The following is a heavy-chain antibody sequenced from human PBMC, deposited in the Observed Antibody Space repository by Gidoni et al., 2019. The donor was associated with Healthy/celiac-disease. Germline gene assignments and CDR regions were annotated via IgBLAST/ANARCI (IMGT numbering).Heavy chain of an antibody. Sequence: QVQLVPSGAEVQKPGASVKVSCKASGSTFTSYDINWVRQATGQGLEWMGWMNPNSGKTGYAQKFQGRVTMTRNTSISTAYMELSSRRSEDTAVYYCARGQGSGYDSGDFDYWGQGTLVTVSS. J-gene: IGHJ4*02. V-gene: IGHV1-8*01. CDR2: MNPNSGKT. D-gene: IGHD5-12*01. CDR1: GSTFTSYD. CDR3: ARGQGSGYDSGDFDY.